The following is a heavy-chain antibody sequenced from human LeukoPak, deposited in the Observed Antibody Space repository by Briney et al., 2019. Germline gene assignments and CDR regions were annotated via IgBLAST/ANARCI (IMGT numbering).Heavy chain of an antibody. D-gene: IGHD1-7*01. CDR3: TRTGSTGGY. Sequence: SETLSLTCTVSGGSVSGGNYYCGWIRQSPGKGLEWIGYIHYSGSTVYNPSLKSRVTMSIDTSKNQFSLNLSSATAADAAVCYCTRTGSTGGYWGQGTLVTVSS. V-gene: IGHV4-61*01. CDR2: IHYSGST. J-gene: IGHJ4*02. CDR1: GGSVSGGNYY.